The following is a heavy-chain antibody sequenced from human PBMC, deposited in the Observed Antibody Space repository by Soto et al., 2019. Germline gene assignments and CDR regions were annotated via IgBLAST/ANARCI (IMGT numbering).Heavy chain of an antibody. V-gene: IGHV1-2*02. D-gene: IGHD2-15*01. Sequence: GASVKVSCKASGYTFTGYYMHWVRQAPGQGLEWMGWINPNSGGTNYAQKFQGRVTMTTDTSTSTAYMELRSLRSDDTAVYYCARAFGIVVVVAATPKYYYYGMDVWGQGTTVTVSS. CDR1: GYTFTGYY. CDR3: ARAFGIVVVVAATPKYYYYGMDV. J-gene: IGHJ6*02. CDR2: INPNSGGT.